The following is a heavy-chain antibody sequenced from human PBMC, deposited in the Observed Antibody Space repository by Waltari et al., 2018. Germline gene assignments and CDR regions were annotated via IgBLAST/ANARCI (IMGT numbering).Heavy chain of an antibody. J-gene: IGHJ4*02. D-gene: IGHD3-16*01. Sequence: EVQLVESGGGLVQPGGSLRLSCEGSGFTFSSYLMTWVRPAPGKGLEWLANIKQDESEKYYVDSVKGRFTISRYHANNSLYLQMNSLRVEDTALYYCAILRGGNYWGQGTLVTVSS. CDR1: GFTFSSYL. CDR3: AILRGGNY. CDR2: IKQDESEK. V-gene: IGHV3-7*01.